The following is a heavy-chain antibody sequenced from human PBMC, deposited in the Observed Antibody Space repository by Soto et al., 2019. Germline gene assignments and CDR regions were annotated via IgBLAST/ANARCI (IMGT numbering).Heavy chain of an antibody. J-gene: IGHJ4*01. CDR1: GDSVSSNSAG. V-gene: IGHV6-1*01. CDR2: TYYRSKWYY. CDR3: ARGEQYSGRIFDY. Sequence: LSLTCAITGDSVSSNSAGWSWVRHSPSRGLEWLGRTYYRSKWYYEYAVSVRGRITINPDTSKNQYSLQLNSVTPEDTAVYFCARGEQYSGRIFDYWGQGTPVTVSS. D-gene: IGHD1-26*01.